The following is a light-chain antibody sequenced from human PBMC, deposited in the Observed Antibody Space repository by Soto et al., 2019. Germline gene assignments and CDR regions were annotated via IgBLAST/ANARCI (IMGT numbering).Light chain of an antibody. CDR2: KIS. V-gene: IGKV2-24*01. CDR1: QSLVHSDGNTY. CDR3: MQATQFPPRWT. Sequence: DIVMTQTPLSSPVTLGQPASISCRSSQSLVHSDGNTYLSWLQQRPGQPPRLLIYKISTRFSGVPDRFSGSGAETDFTLKISRVEAEDVGVYYCMQATQFPPRWTFGQGTKVEIK. J-gene: IGKJ1*01.